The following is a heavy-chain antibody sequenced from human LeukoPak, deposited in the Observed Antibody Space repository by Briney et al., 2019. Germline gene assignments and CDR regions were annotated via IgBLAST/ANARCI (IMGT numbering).Heavy chain of an antibody. D-gene: IGHD6-13*01. CDR3: ARDRLAAAEDWFDP. J-gene: IGHJ5*02. CDR1: GFTFSSYS. V-gene: IGHV3-21*01. CDR2: ISSSSSYI. Sequence: PGGSLRLSCAASGFTFSSYSMNWVRQAPGKGLEWVSSISSSSSYIYYADSVKGRFTISRDNAKNSLYLQMNSLRAGDTAVYYCARDRLAAAEDWFDPWGQGTLVTVSS.